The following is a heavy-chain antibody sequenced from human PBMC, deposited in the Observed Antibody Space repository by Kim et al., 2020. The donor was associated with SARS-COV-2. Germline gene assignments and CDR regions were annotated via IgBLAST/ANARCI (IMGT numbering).Heavy chain of an antibody. V-gene: IGHV5-51*01. CDR3: ARHGTLRYFDWFFDY. Sequence: PSFQGQVTISAAKSISTAYLQWSSLKASDTAMYYCARHGTLRYFDWFFDYWGQGTLVTVSS. D-gene: IGHD3-9*01. J-gene: IGHJ4*02.